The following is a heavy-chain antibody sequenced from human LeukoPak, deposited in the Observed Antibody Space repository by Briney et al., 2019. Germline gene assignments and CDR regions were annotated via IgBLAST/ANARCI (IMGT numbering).Heavy chain of an antibody. Sequence: GGSLRLSCAASGFTFITKAMSWVRQAPGKGLEWVSVIGGNGGNTDYADSVKGRFTISRDNSKNAVYLQMNSLRAEDTAVYYCAKGPNYYYDSSGHNWFDSWGQGTLVTVSS. J-gene: IGHJ5*01. CDR2: IGGNGGNT. CDR3: AKGPNYYYDSSGHNWFDS. D-gene: IGHD3-22*01. CDR1: GFTFITKA. V-gene: IGHV3-23*01.